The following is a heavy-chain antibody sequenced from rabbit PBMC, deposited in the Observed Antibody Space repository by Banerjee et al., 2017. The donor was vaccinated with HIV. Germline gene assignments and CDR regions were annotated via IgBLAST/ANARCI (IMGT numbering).Heavy chain of an antibody. D-gene: IGHD1-1*01. Sequence: QSLEESGGDLAKPGASLTLTCKASGFDFSSGYWICWVRQAPGKGLEWIACIYVGSSGSTYYASWAKGRFTISKTSSTTVTLQMTSLTAADTATYFCARDGGASNTDFGLWGPGTLVTVS. J-gene: IGHJ6*01. CDR3: ARDGGASNTDFGL. CDR2: IYVGSSGST. V-gene: IGHV1S40*01. CDR1: GFDFSSGYW.